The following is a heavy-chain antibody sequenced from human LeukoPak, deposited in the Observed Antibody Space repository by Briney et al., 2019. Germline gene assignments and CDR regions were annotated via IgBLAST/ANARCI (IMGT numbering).Heavy chain of an antibody. V-gene: IGHV3-66*01. Sequence: PGGSLRLSCAASGFTVSSNYMSWVRQAPGKGLEWVSVIYSGGSTYYADSVKGRFTISRDNSKNTLYLQMNSLRAEDTAVYYCAKAEDIVVVVAATSFDYWGQGTLVTVSS. J-gene: IGHJ4*02. CDR1: GFTVSSNY. D-gene: IGHD2-15*01. CDR2: IYSGGST. CDR3: AKAEDIVVVVAATSFDY.